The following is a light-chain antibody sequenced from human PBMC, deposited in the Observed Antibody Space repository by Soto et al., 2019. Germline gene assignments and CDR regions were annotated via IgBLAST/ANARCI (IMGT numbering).Light chain of an antibody. CDR3: QQYKDWPLT. CDR2: GAS. Sequence: EIVVTQSSAILPVSPGETATLSCRASQNLNSDLAWYQQKPGQAPRLLIYGASTRATGIPARFSGSGSGTEFTLTIDSLQSEDSAAYYCQQYKDWPLTFGGGTKVEIK. V-gene: IGKV3-15*01. CDR1: QNLNSD. J-gene: IGKJ4*01.